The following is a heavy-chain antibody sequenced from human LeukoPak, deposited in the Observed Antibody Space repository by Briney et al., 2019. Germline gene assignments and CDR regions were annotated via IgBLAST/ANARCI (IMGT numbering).Heavy chain of an antibody. CDR1: GFTFSNYW. Sequence: GGSLRLSCAASGFTFSNYWMSWVRQAPGKGLEWVANIKQDGSEKSYVGSVTGRFTISRDDAKNSLYLQMNSLRAEDTAVYYCAREISSWYRTEGRFDPWGQGALVTVSS. CDR3: AREISSWYRTEGRFDP. V-gene: IGHV3-7*01. D-gene: IGHD6-13*01. J-gene: IGHJ5*02. CDR2: IKQDGSEK.